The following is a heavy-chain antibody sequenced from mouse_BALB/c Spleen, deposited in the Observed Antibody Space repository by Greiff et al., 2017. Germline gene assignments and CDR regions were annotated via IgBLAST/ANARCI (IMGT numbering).Heavy chain of an antibody. CDR2: IDPENGNT. Sequence: VQLKESGAELVRPGALVKLSCKASGFNIKDYYMHWVKQRPEQGLEWIGWIDPENGNTIYDPKFQGKASITADTSSNTAYLQLSSLTSEDTAVYYCALYYGSRFAYWGQGTLVTVSA. CDR3: ALYYGSRFAY. V-gene: IGHV14-1*02. CDR1: GFNIKDYY. J-gene: IGHJ3*01. D-gene: IGHD2-1*01.